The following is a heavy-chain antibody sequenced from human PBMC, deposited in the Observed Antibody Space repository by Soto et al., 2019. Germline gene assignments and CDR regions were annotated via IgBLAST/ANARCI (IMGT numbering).Heavy chain of an antibody. CDR1: GFTFSSYA. J-gene: IGHJ4*02. D-gene: IGHD6-19*01. CDR3: ARDLISVAGTLFDY. V-gene: IGHV3-30*01. CDR2: ISYDGSNK. Sequence: GGSLRLSCAASGFTFSSYAMSWVRQAPGKGLEWVAVISYDGSNKYYADSVKGRFTISRDNSKNTLYLQMNSLRAEDTAVYYCARDLISVAGTLFDYWGQGTLVTVSS.